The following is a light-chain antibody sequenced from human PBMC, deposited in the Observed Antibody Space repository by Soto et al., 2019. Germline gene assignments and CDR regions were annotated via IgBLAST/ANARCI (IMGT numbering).Light chain of an antibody. CDR3: QQYNKWPST. CDR2: GAS. V-gene: IGKV3-15*01. CDR1: QNSTSY. Sequence: DIVMSQYPVSLFVSSGGKIIIFSSASQNSTSYLAWYQQKPGKVPSLLISGASTRDTGISARFSGSGSGTDFTLTISGLQHEDFEVYYCQQYNKWPSTLGQGTKVDIK. J-gene: IGKJ1*01.